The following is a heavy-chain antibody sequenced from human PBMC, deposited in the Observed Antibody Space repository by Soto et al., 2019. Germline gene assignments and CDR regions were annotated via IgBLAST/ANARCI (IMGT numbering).Heavy chain of an antibody. CDR2: INPNSGGT. CDR3: ARVGRWLQFNAFDI. CDR1: GYPFTGYY. D-gene: IGHD5-12*01. Sequence: DSGKVCFKASGYPFTGYYMHLVRQAPGQGLEWMGWINPNSGGTNYAQKFQGRVTMTRDTSISTAYMELSRLRSDDTAVYYCARVGRWLQFNAFDIWGQGTMVTVSS. V-gene: IGHV1-2*02. J-gene: IGHJ3*02.